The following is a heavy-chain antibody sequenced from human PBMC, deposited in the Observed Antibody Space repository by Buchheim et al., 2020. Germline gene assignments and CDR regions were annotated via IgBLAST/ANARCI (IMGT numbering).Heavy chain of an antibody. Sequence: EVQLLESGGGLVQPGGSLRLSCAASGFPFSSYAMSWVRQAPGKGLEWVSAISGSGGSTYYAASVKGRFTISRDNSKNTLYLQMNSLRAEDTAVYYCAKGSGRYCSGGSCYRLYYFDYWGQGTL. V-gene: IGHV3-23*01. D-gene: IGHD2-15*01. CDR3: AKGSGRYCSGGSCYRLYYFDY. CDR1: GFPFSSYA. J-gene: IGHJ4*02. CDR2: ISGSGGST.